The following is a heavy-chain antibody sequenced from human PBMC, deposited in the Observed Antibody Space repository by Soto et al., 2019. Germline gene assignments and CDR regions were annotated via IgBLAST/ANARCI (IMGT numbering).Heavy chain of an antibody. V-gene: IGHV4-59*01. CDR2: IYYSGSA. CDR3: ARDGSGGYGGVDS. Sequence: QVQLQESGPGLVKPSETLSLTCTVSGGSISSYYWSWIRQPPGKGLEWIGYIYYSGSANYNPSLRSRVTISIDTSKNQFSLKLSSVTAADTAVYYCARDGSGGYGGVDSWGQGTPVPVSS. J-gene: IGHJ4*02. CDR1: GGSISSYY. D-gene: IGHD1-26*01.